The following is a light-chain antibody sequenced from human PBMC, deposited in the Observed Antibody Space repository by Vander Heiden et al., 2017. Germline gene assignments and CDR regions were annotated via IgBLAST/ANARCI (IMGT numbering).Light chain of an antibody. CDR3: QQYGSSPFT. CDR2: GAS. V-gene: IGKV3-20*01. J-gene: IGKJ2*01. CDR1: QSVNNNY. Sequence: EILLTQSPGTLSLSPGESATLSCRASQSVNNNYLAWYQQKPGQAPRVLIYGASSRDTGIPVRFSGSGSGTDFTLTISRLEPEDFAVYSCQQYGSSPFTFGQGTKLEIK.